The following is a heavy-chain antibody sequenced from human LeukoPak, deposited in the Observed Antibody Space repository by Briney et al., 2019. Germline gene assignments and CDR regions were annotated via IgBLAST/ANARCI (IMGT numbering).Heavy chain of an antibody. V-gene: IGHV3-21*01. Sequence: GGSLRLSCAASGFTFSSYSMNWVRQAPGKGLEWVSSISSSSSYIYYADSVKGRFTISRDNAKNSLYLQMNSLSAEDTAVYYCASQAPGAFDIWGQGTMVTVSS. CDR2: ISSSSSYI. CDR1: GFTFSSYS. CDR3: ASQAPGAFDI. J-gene: IGHJ3*02.